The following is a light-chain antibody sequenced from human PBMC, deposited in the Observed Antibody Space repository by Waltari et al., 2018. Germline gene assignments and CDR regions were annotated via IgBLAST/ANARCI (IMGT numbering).Light chain of an antibody. V-gene: IGKV4-1*01. CDR2: AAS. J-gene: IGKJ3*01. CDR1: LSILHSSQNKNY. Sequence: DIVMTQSPDSLSVSLGERATINCKSSLSILHSSQNKNYLAWYQQKSGQSPKLLIYAASTRESGVPDRFSGSGSGTEFTLTISGLQAEDVAVYYCQQYFSSPLSFGPGTKVDIK. CDR3: QQYFSSPLS.